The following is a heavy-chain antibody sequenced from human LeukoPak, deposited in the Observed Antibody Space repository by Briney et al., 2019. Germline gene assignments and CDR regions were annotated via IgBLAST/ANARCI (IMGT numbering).Heavy chain of an antibody. CDR2: IYYSGST. J-gene: IGHJ3*02. CDR3: ARSSGAGITIFGVTLNAFDI. CDR1: GGSITGYY. D-gene: IGHD3-3*01. Sequence: SETLSLTCTVSGGSITGYYWNWIRQPPGKGLEWVGYIYYSGSTNYNPSLKSRVTISVETSKNQFSLKLSSVTAADTAVYYCARSSGAGITIFGVTLNAFDIWGQGTMVTVSS. V-gene: IGHV4-59*12.